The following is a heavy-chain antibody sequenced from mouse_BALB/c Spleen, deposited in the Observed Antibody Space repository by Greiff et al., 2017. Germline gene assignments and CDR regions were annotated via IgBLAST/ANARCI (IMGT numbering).Heavy chain of an antibody. Sequence: QVQLKESGPGLVAPSQSLSITCTVSGFSLTSYDISWIRQPPGKGLEWLGVIWTGGGTNYNSAFMSRLSISKDNSKSQVFLKMNSLQTDDTAIYYCVRGYGNSLAMDYWGQGTSVTVSS. CDR3: VRGYGNSLAMDY. D-gene: IGHD2-1*01. V-gene: IGHV2-9-2*01. CDR1: GFSLTSYD. J-gene: IGHJ4*01. CDR2: IWTGGGT.